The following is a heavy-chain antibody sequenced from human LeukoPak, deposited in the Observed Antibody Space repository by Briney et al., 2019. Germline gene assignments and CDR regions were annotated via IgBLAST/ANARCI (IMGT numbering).Heavy chain of an antibody. Sequence: PSETLSLTCAVYGGSFSGYYWSLIRQPPGKGLEWIGEINHSGSTNYNPSLKSRVTISVDTSKNQFSLKLSSVTAADTAVYYCARVPRDWNYVSGIYFDYWGQGTLVTVSS. CDR1: GGSFSGYY. CDR2: INHSGST. CDR3: ARVPRDWNYVSGIYFDY. D-gene: IGHD1-7*01. V-gene: IGHV4-34*01. J-gene: IGHJ4*02.